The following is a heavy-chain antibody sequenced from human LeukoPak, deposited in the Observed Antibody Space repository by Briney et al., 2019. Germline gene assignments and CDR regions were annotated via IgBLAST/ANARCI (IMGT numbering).Heavy chain of an antibody. V-gene: IGHV3-30*18. CDR1: GFTFRSYG. D-gene: IGHD3-22*01. J-gene: IGHJ4*02. Sequence: GRSLRLSCAASGFTFRSYGMHWVRQAPGKGLEWVAVISYDGSNKYYADSVKGRFTISRDNSKNTPYLEMNSLRAEDTAVYYCAKLRYYYDSSGYYPSDYWGQGTLVTVSS. CDR2: ISYDGSNK. CDR3: AKLRYYYDSSGYYPSDY.